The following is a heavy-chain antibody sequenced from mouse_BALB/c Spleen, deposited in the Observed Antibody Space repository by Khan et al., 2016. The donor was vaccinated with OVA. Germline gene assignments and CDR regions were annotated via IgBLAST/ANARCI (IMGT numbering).Heavy chain of an antibody. CDR1: GFSLTSYG. CDR2: IWGDGNT. J-gene: IGHJ4*01. Sequence: QVQLKESGPGLVAPSQSLSITCTVSGFSLTSYGVSWVRQPPGKGLEWLGVIWGDGNTNFHSALRSRLSIRKDNSTSQVFLKLNSLQTDDTATYYCAKDRGYYAVDYWGQGTSVTVSS. V-gene: IGHV2-3*01. CDR3: AKDRGYYAVDY.